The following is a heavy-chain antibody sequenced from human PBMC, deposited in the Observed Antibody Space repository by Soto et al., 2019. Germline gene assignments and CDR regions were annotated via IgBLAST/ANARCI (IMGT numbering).Heavy chain of an antibody. CDR2: IYYSGST. CDR3: AGAPYSGYDTGHFDY. D-gene: IGHD5-12*01. V-gene: IGHV4-61*01. CDR1: GGSVSSGSYY. J-gene: IGHJ4*02. Sequence: PSETLSLTCTVSGGSVSSGSYYWSWIRQPPGKGLEWIGYIYYSGSTNYNPSLKSRVTISVDTSKNQFSLKLSSVTAADTSVYYCAGAPYSGYDTGHFDYWGQGTLVTVSS.